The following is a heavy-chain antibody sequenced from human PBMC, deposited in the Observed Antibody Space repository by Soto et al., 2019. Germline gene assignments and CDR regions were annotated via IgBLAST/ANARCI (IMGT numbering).Heavy chain of an antibody. CDR1: GFTFSSYW. Sequence: GGSLRLSCAASGFTFSSYWMSWVRQAPGKGLEWVANIKPDGSQKWYVDSVKGRFTISRDNAKKSLYLQMNSLRAEDTAVYYCARGDYYDSSGTFSDAFDIWGQGTMVTVSS. V-gene: IGHV3-7*04. J-gene: IGHJ3*02. D-gene: IGHD3-22*01. CDR3: ARGDYYDSSGTFSDAFDI. CDR2: IKPDGSQK.